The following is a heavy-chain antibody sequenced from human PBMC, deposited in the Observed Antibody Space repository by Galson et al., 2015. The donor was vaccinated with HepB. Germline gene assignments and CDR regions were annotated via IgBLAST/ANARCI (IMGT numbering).Heavy chain of an antibody. J-gene: IGHJ4*02. D-gene: IGHD6-13*01. CDR3: ARGMIAAAGKTCDY. CDR2: IKSKTDGGTT. CDR1: GFTFSNAW. V-gene: IGHV3-15*01. Sequence: SLRLSCAASGFTFSNAWMSWVRQAPGKGLEWVGRIKSKTDGGTTDYAAPVKGRFTISRDNSKNTLYLQMNSLRAEDTAVYYCARGMIAAAGKTCDYWGQGTLVTVTS.